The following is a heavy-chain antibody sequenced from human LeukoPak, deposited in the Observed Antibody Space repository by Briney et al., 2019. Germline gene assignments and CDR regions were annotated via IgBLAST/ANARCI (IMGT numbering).Heavy chain of an antibody. V-gene: IGHV1-69*04. J-gene: IGHJ5*02. Sequence: SVKVSCKASGGTSSSYAISWVRQAPGQGLEWMGRIIPILGIANYAQKFQGRVTITADKSTSTAYMELSSLRSEDTAVYYCARTGFGDNWFDPWGQGTLVTVSS. CDR3: ARTGFGDNWFDP. CDR1: GGTSSSYA. D-gene: IGHD3-10*01. CDR2: IIPILGIA.